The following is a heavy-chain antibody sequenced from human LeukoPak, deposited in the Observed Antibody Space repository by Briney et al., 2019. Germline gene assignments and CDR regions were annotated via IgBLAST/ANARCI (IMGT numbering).Heavy chain of an antibody. CDR3: ARGPVPADLDV. J-gene: IGHJ6*02. D-gene: IGHD2-2*01. CDR2: IYYSGST. Sequence: SETLSLTCTVSGGSISSSSYYWGWIRQPPGKGLEWIGYIYYSGSTYYNPSLKSRVTISVDTSKKQFSLKLRSVTAADTAVYYCARGPVPADLDVWGQGTTVTVSS. V-gene: IGHV4-30-4*08. CDR1: GGSISSSSYY.